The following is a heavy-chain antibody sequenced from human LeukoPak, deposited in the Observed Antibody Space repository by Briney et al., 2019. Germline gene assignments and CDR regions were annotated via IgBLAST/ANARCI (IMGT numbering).Heavy chain of an antibody. D-gene: IGHD3-3*01. Sequence: PSETLSLTCTVSGGSISSGGYYWSWIRQPPGKGLEWIGYIYHSGSTYYNPSLKSRVTISVDRSKNQFSLKLSSVTAADTAVYYCASMTFWSGSYYFDYWGQGTLVTVSS. CDR3: ASMTFWSGSYYFDY. CDR1: GGSISSGGYY. CDR2: IYHSGST. J-gene: IGHJ4*02. V-gene: IGHV4-30-2*01.